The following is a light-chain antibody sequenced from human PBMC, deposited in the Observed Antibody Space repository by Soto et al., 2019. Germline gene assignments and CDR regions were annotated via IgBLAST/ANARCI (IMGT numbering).Light chain of an antibody. Sequence: AIQLTQSPSSLSASVGDRVTITCRASQDVKSDLGWYQLKPGRAPKLLIYGASTLQGGAPSRFSGRGSGTDFTLTLSSLQPEDFATYYCLQHYDYPLTFGGGTKVEIK. V-gene: IGKV1-6*02. CDR1: QDVKSD. J-gene: IGKJ4*01. CDR3: LQHYDYPLT. CDR2: GAS.